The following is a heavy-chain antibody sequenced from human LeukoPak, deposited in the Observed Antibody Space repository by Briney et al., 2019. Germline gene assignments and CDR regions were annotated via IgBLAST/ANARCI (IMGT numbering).Heavy chain of an antibody. CDR2: IAESGSN. Sequence: PSQTLSLTCTVSGGSISSGGYYWSWIPQHPGKGLEWIGHIAESGSNYYSPSHKSRVTISVDTSKNQFSLKLSSVTAGDTAVYYCARVDYYPSGTYRNWFDPWGQGTQVTVSS. J-gene: IGHJ5*02. D-gene: IGHD3-10*01. CDR3: ARVDYYPSGTYRNWFDP. CDR1: GGSISSGGYY. V-gene: IGHV4-31*03.